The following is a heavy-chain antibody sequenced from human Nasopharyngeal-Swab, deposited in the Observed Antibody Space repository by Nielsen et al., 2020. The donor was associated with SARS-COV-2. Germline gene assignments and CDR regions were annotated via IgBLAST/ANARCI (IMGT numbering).Heavy chain of an antibody. CDR2: VYYSGST. D-gene: IGHD5-18*01. CDR1: GGSISSYY. Sequence: SETLSLTCTVSGGSISSYYWNWVRQPPGKGLEWIAYVYYSGSTRYNPSLKSRVTISVDTSKNQFSLNLSSVTAADTAVYYCARGEKYSYAFGYYYHMDVWGKGTTVTVSS. V-gene: IGHV4-59*12. CDR3: ARGEKYSYAFGYYYHMDV. J-gene: IGHJ6*03.